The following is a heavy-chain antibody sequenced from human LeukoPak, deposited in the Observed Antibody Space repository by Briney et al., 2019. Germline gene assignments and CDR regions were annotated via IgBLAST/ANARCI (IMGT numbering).Heavy chain of an antibody. V-gene: IGHV3-23*01. CDR2: ISGSGGST. J-gene: IGHJ4*02. CDR1: GFTFSSYA. D-gene: IGHD3-10*01. Sequence: GGSLRLSCAASGFTFSSYAMSWVRQAPGKGLEWVSAISGSGGSTYYADSVKGRFTISRDNSKNTLYLQMNSLGAEDTAVYYCARDAGGLPIEYYFDYWGQGTLVTVSS. CDR3: ARDAGGLPIEYYFDY.